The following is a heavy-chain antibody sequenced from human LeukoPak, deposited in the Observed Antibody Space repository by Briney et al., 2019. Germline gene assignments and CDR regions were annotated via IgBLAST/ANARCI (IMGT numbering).Heavy chain of an antibody. CDR1: GGSINSYY. D-gene: IGHD6-19*01. J-gene: IGHJ4*02. V-gene: IGHV4-59*01. CDR3: ARDLKIGYNSGWYSFDY. CDR2: IYSSGST. Sequence: SETLSLTCTVSGGSINSYYWSWIRQPPGKGLEWIGYIYSSGSTNYNPSLKSRVTMSLDTSKNQFSLKLTSVTAADTAVYYCARDLKIGYNSGWYSFDYWGQGTLVTVSS.